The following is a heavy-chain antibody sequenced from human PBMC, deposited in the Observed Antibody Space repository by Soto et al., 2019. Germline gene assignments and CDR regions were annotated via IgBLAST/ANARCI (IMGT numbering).Heavy chain of an antibody. D-gene: IGHD3-10*01. CDR1: GGTFSSYA. CDR3: ARRDYYGSGSYYSHYYYYGMDV. CDR2: IIPIFGTA. J-gene: IGHJ6*02. Sequence: SVKVSCKASGGTFSSYAISWVRQAPGQGLEWMGGIIPIFGTANYAQKFQGRVTITADESTSTAYMELSSLRSEDTAVYYCARRDYYGSGSYYSHYYYYGMDVWGQGTMVTVSS. V-gene: IGHV1-69*13.